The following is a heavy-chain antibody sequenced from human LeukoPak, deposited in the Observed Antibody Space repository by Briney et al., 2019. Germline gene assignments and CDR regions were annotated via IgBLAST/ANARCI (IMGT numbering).Heavy chain of an antibody. D-gene: IGHD5-18*01. CDR3: ARGYSYGYFDY. V-gene: IGHV3-33*01. Sequence: GGSLRLSCAASGFTFSSHGMHWVRQAPGKGLEWVAVIWYDGSNKYYADSVKGRFTISRDNSKNTLYLQMNSLRAEDTAVYYCARGYSYGYFDYWGQGTLVTVSS. CDR1: GFTFSSHG. CDR2: IWYDGSNK. J-gene: IGHJ4*02.